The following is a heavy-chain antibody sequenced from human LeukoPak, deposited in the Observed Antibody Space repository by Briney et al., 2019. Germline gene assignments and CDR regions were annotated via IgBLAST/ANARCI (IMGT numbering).Heavy chain of an antibody. Sequence: PSQTLSLTCTVSGGSFGSCGYYWSWIPQHPGKDLEWVGNIYYSGTTYYNPSLKSLVIISVDSSKNQFSLMLSLVTAADTAEYYCARSSYDFWSGYYAYWGQGTLVTVSS. CDR2: IYYSGTT. J-gene: IGHJ4*02. CDR3: ARSSYDFWSGYYAY. D-gene: IGHD3-3*01. V-gene: IGHV4-31*01. CDR1: GGSFGSCGYY.